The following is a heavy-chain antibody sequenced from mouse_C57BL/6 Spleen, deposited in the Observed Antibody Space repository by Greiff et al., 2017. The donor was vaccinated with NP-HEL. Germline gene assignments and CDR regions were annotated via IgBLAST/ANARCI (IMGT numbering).Heavy chain of an antibody. Sequence: DVMLVESGGGLVQPGGSLSLSCAASGFTFTDYYMSWVRQPPGKALEWLGFIRNKANGYTTEYSASVKGRFTISRDNSQSILYLQMNALRAEDSATYYCARYWSAQATRYFDVWGTGTTVTVSS. V-gene: IGHV7-3*01. CDR3: ARYWSAQATRYFDV. CDR1: GFTFTDYY. D-gene: IGHD3-2*02. CDR2: IRNKANGYTT. J-gene: IGHJ1*03.